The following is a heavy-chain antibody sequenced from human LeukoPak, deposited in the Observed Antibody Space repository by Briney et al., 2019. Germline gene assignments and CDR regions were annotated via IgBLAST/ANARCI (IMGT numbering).Heavy chain of an antibody. Sequence: PGGSLRLSCAASGFSFSSHWMSWVRQAPGKGLEWVANIKEDESETYYVDSVKGRFTISRDNAKNSLYLQMNSLRAEDTAVYYCARDWSDYVGFGGRVFDYWGQGTLVTVSS. D-gene: IGHD4-23*01. CDR3: ARDWSDYVGFGGRVFDY. CDR1: GFSFSSHW. CDR2: IKEDESET. V-gene: IGHV3-7*01. J-gene: IGHJ4*02.